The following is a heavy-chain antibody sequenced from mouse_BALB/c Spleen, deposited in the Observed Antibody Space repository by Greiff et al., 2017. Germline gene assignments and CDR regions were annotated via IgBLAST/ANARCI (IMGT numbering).Heavy chain of an antibody. CDR3: ARVSTATKFFAY. J-gene: IGHJ3*01. CDR1: GYTFTSYW. D-gene: IGHD1-2*01. V-gene: IGHV1-7*01. CDR2: INPSTGYT. Sequence: QVQLQQSGAELAKPGASVKMSCKASGYTFTSYWMHWVKQRPGQGLEWIGYINPSTGYTEYNQKFKDKATLTADKSSSTAYMQLSSLTSEDSAVYYCARVSTATKFFAYWGQGTLVTVSA.